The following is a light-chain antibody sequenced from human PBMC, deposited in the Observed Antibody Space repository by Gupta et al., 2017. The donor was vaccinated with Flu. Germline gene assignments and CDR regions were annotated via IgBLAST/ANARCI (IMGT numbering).Light chain of an antibody. CDR3: QVWDKSSDHWV. V-gene: IGLV3-21*02. J-gene: IGLJ3*02. CDR1: DVGTKR. CDR2: DND. Sequence: SSVLTQPPAVSVAPGQTARVSCGGNDVGTKRVHWYQQRPGQAPVLVVYDNDDRPSGIPERFSGAKSGNTATLTIRRVDAGDEADYYCQVWDKSSDHWVFGGGTKLTVL.